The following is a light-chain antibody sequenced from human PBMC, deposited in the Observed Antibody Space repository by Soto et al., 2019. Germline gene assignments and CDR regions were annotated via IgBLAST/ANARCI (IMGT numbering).Light chain of an antibody. J-gene: IGKJ4*01. CDR1: QCISNY. V-gene: IGKV1-27*01. CDR2: AAS. Sequence: DIQMTQSRSSLLASVGDRVTITCRASQCISNYLAWYQQKPGKVPKLLIYAASTLQSGVPSRFSGSGSGTDVTLTISSLQPEDVASYYCQKYNSGPLTFGGGTKVEIK. CDR3: QKYNSGPLT.